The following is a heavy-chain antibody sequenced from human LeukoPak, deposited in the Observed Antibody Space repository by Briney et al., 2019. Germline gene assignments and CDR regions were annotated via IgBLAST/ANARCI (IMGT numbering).Heavy chain of an antibody. Sequence: SETLSLTCTVSGGSISSYYWSWIRQPPGKGLEWIGYIYYSGSTNYNPSLKSRVTISVDTSKNQFSLKLSSVTAADTAVYYCARVAAAGTEGPGAFDIWGQGTMVTVSS. J-gene: IGHJ3*02. V-gene: IGHV4-59*01. CDR1: GGSISSYY. CDR2: IYYSGST. CDR3: ARVAAAGTEGPGAFDI. D-gene: IGHD6-13*01.